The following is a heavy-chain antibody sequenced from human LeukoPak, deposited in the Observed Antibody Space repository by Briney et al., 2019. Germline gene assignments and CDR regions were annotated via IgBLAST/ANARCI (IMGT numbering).Heavy chain of an antibody. CDR1: GGAISRYY. J-gene: IGHJ4*02. CDR3: ARGPLWFGEYYFDY. Sequence: SETLSLTCTVSGGAISRYYWSWIRQPPGKGLEWIGYIYYSGSTNYNPSLKSRVTISVATSKNQFSLKLSSVTAADTAVYYCARGPLWFGEYYFDYWGQGTLVTVSS. V-gene: IGHV4-59*01. CDR2: IYYSGST. D-gene: IGHD3-10*01.